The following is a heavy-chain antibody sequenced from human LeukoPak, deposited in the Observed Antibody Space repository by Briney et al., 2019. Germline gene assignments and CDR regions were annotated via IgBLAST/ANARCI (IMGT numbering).Heavy chain of an antibody. Sequence: GGSLRLSCAASGFTFDDYAMHWVRQAPGKGLEWVSLISGDGGSTYYADSVKGRFTISRDNSKNSLYLQMNSLRTEDTALHYCAKDIVVVPAATYYYYYYGMDVWGQGTTVTVSS. CDR3: AKDIVVVPAATYYYYYYGMDV. CDR1: GFTFDDYA. CDR2: ISGDGGST. D-gene: IGHD2-2*01. J-gene: IGHJ6*02. V-gene: IGHV3-43*02.